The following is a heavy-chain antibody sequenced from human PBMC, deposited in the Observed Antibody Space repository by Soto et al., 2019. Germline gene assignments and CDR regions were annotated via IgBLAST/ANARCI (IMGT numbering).Heavy chain of an antibody. Sequence: PGGSLRLSCAASGFTFSSYSMNWVRQAPGKGLEWVSYISSSSTIYYADSVKGRFTISRDNAKNSLYLQMNSLRSEDTAVYYCARVVVGYCSSTSCSTRGKNWFDPWGQGTLVTVSS. V-gene: IGHV3-48*01. D-gene: IGHD2-2*02. J-gene: IGHJ5*02. CDR1: GFTFSSYS. CDR3: ARVVVGYCSSTSCSTRGKNWFDP. CDR2: ISSSSTI.